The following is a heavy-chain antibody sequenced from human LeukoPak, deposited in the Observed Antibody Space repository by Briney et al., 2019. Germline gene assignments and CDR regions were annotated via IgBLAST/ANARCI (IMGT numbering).Heavy chain of an antibody. D-gene: IGHD2-15*01. CDR1: GFTFSSYW. CDR2: IKQDGSEK. V-gene: IGHV3-7*03. Sequence: PGGSLRLSCAASGFTFSSYWMSWVRQAPGKGLEWVANIKQDGSEKYYVDSVKGRFTISRDNAKNSLYLQMNSLRAEDTALYYCAGGGYCSGGSCYSGAFDIWGQGTMVTVSS. J-gene: IGHJ3*02. CDR3: AGGGYCSGGSCYSGAFDI.